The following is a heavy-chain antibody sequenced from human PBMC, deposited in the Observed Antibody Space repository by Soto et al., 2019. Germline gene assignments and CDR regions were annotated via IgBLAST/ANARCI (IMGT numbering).Heavy chain of an antibody. V-gene: IGHV3-7*01. CDR3: ARDYSNPRGRFDP. CDR2: INQDGSEK. D-gene: IGHD4-4*01. Sequence: GGSLRLSCGVSGFTSSGYWMTWVRQAPGTGLEWVANINQDGSEKYYVDSVKGRFTISRDNAKNSLYLQMNSLRAEDTAIYYCARDYSNPRGRFDPWGQGTLVTVSS. J-gene: IGHJ5*02. CDR1: GFTSSGYW.